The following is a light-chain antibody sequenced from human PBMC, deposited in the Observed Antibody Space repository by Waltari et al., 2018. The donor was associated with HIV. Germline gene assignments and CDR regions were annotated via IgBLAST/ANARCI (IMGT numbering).Light chain of an antibody. J-gene: IGKJ2*01. Sequence: DIVMTQSPDSLALSLGERVTVNCKSSQSVLYSSNNKNYLAWYQHKPGQPPKLLIYWASSRESGVPDRFSGSGSGTDFTLTISSLQAEDVAVYYCHQYYSSPVTFGQGTKLEIK. CDR2: WAS. CDR1: QSVLYSSNNKNY. CDR3: HQYYSSPVT. V-gene: IGKV4-1*01.